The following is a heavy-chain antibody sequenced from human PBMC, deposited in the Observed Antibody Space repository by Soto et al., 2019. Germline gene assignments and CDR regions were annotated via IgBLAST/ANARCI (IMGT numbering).Heavy chain of an antibody. CDR3: AKVPLAAAGLFDY. V-gene: IGHV3-30*18. CDR1: GFTFSSYG. CDR2: ISYDGSNK. D-gene: IGHD6-13*01. J-gene: IGHJ4*02. Sequence: GGSLRLSCAASGFTFSSYGMHWVRQAPGKGLEWVAVISYDGSNKYYADSVKGRFTISRDNSKNTLYLQMNSLRAEDTAVYYCAKVPLAAAGLFDYWGQGTLVTVSS.